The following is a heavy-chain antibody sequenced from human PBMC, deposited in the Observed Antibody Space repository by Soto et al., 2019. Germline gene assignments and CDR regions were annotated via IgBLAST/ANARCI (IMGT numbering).Heavy chain of an antibody. CDR2: IVAGSGNT. CDR3: AARTGLRYVDWSSAGYGFRV. J-gene: IGHJ3*01. V-gene: IGHV1-58*02. CDR1: GFTFTTST. D-gene: IGHD3-9*01. Sequence: QMQVVQSGPEVKKPGTSVRVSCKTSGFTFTTSTMQWVRQARGQRLEWIGWIVAGSGNTNYAQKFRERVTITRDMSTSTAYMELSSLSSEDTGLYYGAARTGLRYVDWSSAGYGFRVWGQGTMVTVSS.